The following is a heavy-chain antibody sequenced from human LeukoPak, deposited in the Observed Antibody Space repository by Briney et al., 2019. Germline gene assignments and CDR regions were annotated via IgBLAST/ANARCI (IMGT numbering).Heavy chain of an antibody. J-gene: IGHJ5*02. CDR1: GGSISSYY. D-gene: IGHD1-26*01. CDR2: IYYSGST. CDR3: ARGGANWFDP. V-gene: IGHV4-59*01. Sequence: PSETLSLTCTVSGGSISSYYVSWIRQPPGKGLEWIGYIYYSGSTNYNPSLKSRVTISVDTSKHQFSLKLSSVTAADTAVYYCARGGANWFDPWGQGTLVTVSS.